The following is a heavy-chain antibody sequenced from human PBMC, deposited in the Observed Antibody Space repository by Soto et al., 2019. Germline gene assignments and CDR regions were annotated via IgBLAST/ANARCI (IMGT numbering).Heavy chain of an antibody. V-gene: IGHV4-28*01. D-gene: IGHD6-13*01. Sequence: ASETLSLTCAVSGYSISSSNWWGWIRQPPGKGLEWIGYIYYSGSTYYSPSLKSRVTISVDTSKNQFSLKLSSVTAADTAVYYCARRERAAGTDWWFDPWGQGTLVTVSS. J-gene: IGHJ5*02. CDR3: ARRERAAGTDWWFDP. CDR1: GYSISSSNW. CDR2: IYYSGST.